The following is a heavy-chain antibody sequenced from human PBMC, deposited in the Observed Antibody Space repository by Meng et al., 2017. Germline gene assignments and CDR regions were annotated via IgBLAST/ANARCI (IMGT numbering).Heavy chain of an antibody. D-gene: IGHD7-27*01. CDR3: ASNDGTGDRTGGDY. CDR2: IIPIFGTA. J-gene: IGHJ4*02. CDR1: AGTCSIYA. V-gene: IGHV1-69*12. Sequence: VRRVRCGVVVKKPGSSVKFPCTASAGTCSIYAISWVRQAPGQGLEWMGGIIPIFGTANYAQKFQGRVTIPADESTSTAYMELSSLRSEDTAVYYCASNDGTGDRTGGDYWGQGTLVTVSS.